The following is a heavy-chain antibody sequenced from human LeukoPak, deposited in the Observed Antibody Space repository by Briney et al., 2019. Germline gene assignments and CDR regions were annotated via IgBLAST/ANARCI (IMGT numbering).Heavy chain of an antibody. J-gene: IGHJ4*02. CDR1: GYTFTSYH. CDR3: ARGVAAGVDY. V-gene: IGHV1-8*01. Sequence: ASVNVSCKASGYTFTSYHINWVRQAPGQGLEWMGWMSPNSGDTGYAQKFQGRVTMTRDTSITTAYMELSSLRSEDTAVYYCARGVAAGVDYWGQGTLVTVSS. CDR2: MSPNSGDT. D-gene: IGHD2-15*01.